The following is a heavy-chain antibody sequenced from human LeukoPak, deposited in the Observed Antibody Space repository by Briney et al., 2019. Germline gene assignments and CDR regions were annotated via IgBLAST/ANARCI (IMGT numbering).Heavy chain of an antibody. Sequence: SETLSLTCTVSGGSINSYYWSWIRQPAGKGLEWIGRIYTSGSNNYNPSLKSRVTMSVDTSKNQFSLRLTSVIAADTAVYYCARAAYGDYRYYYFYLDVWGKGTTVTVSS. J-gene: IGHJ6*03. CDR3: ARAAYGDYRYYYFYLDV. D-gene: IGHD4-17*01. CDR2: IYTSGSN. CDR1: GGSINSYY. V-gene: IGHV4-4*07.